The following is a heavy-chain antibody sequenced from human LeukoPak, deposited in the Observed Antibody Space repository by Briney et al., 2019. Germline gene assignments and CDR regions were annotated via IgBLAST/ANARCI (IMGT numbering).Heavy chain of an antibody. V-gene: IGHV3-21*01. Sequence: GGSLRLSCAASGFTFSSYSMTWVRQAPGKGLEWVSSISSSSSYIYYADSVKGRFTISRDNAKNSLYLQMNSLRAEDTAVYYCARDHELHQLPDYWGQGTLVTVSS. CDR1: GFTFSSYS. D-gene: IGHD2-2*01. CDR3: ARDHELHQLPDY. J-gene: IGHJ4*02. CDR2: ISSSSSYI.